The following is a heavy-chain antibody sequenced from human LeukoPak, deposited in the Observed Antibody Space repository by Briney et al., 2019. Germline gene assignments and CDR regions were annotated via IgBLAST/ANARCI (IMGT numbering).Heavy chain of an antibody. V-gene: IGHV3-21*04. Sequence: PGGSLRLSCAASGFTFSSYMMNWVRQAPGKGLEWVSSISTSSTYTYYADSVKGRFTISRDNAKNSLYLQMNSLRAEDTAVYYCARGSSSYNYYGMGVWGQGTTVTVSS. J-gene: IGHJ6*02. CDR1: GFTFSSYM. D-gene: IGHD3-10*01. CDR2: ISTSSTYT. CDR3: ARGSSSYNYYGMGV.